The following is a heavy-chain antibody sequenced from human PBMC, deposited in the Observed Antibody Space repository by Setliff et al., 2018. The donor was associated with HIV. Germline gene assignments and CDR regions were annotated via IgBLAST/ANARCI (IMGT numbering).Heavy chain of an antibody. CDR1: DGSISSSNYY. D-gene: IGHD6-19*01. CDR2: IYYSGST. Sequence: SETLSLTCSVSDGSISSSNYYWSWIRQPPGKGLEWIGYIYYSGSTNYNPSLKSRVTISVDTSKNQFSLKLSSVTAADTAVYYCARGYPGIAVAGLSYYYYYYMDVWGKGTTVTVSS. V-gene: IGHV4-61*01. CDR3: ARGYPGIAVAGLSYYYYYYMDV. J-gene: IGHJ6*03.